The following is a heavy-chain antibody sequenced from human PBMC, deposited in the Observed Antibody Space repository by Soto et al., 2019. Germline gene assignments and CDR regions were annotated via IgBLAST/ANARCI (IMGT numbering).Heavy chain of an antibody. D-gene: IGHD2-15*01. CDR2: IYYSGST. CDR3: ARDAGGPYDH. J-gene: IGHJ4*01. V-gene: IGHV4-59*01. Sequence: SETLSLTCTVSGAPITINYWSWIRQAPGKGLEWIGYIYYSGSTTYNPSLKSRVTMSADTSKDQFSLKLNSVTAADTAVYYCARDAGGPYDHRGPGLLVTVSS. CDR1: GAPITINY.